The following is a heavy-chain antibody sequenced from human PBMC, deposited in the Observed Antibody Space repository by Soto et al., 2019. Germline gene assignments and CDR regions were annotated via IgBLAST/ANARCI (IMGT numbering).Heavy chain of an antibody. CDR2: IYYSGST. CDR3: ARVQDGFDPSIDY. Sequence: SETLSLTCTVSGGSISSYYWSWIRQPLGKGLEWIGYIYYSGSTNYNPSLKSRVTISVDTSKNQFSLKLSSVTAADTAVYYCARVQDGFDPSIDYWGQGTLVTVSS. J-gene: IGHJ4*02. V-gene: IGHV4-59*01. D-gene: IGHD5-12*01. CDR1: GGSISSYY.